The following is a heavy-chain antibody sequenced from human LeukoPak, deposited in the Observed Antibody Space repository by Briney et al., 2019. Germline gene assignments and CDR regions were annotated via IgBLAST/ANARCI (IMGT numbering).Heavy chain of an antibody. CDR3: AKVFDRDYDSSGYYSNYYFDY. V-gene: IGHV3-23*01. Sequence: GGSLRLSCAASGFTFSSYAMSWVRQAPGKGLEWVSAISGSGSSTYYADSVKGRFTISRDNSKNTLYLQMNSLRAEDTAVYYCAKVFDRDYDSSGYYSNYYFDYWGQGTLVTVSS. CDR2: ISGSGSST. D-gene: IGHD3-22*01. J-gene: IGHJ4*02. CDR1: GFTFSSYA.